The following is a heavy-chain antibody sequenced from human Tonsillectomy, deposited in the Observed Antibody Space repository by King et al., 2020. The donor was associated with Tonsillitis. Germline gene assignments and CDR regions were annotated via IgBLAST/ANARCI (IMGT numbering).Heavy chain of an antibody. J-gene: IGHJ6*03. D-gene: IGHD1-26*01. Sequence: VQLVESGGGLVKPGGSLRLSCAASGFTFSDYYMSWIRQAPGKGLEWISDISVSSSYRNYADSVEGRFTISRDNAKNSLYLQMNSLRAEDTAVYYCARDGAASGRCYFYYMDVWGKGTAVTVSS. CDR2: ISVSSSYR. CDR1: GFTFSDYY. CDR3: ARDGAASGRCYFYYMDV. V-gene: IGHV3-11*05.